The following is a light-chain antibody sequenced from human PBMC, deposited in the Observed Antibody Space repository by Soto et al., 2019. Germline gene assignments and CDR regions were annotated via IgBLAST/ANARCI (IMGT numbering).Light chain of an antibody. CDR3: HHYGVSTST. Sequence: EIVLTQSPGTLSLSPGERATLSCRASQSVSNNYLAWYQQKPGQAPSLLMHGASSRATGVPDRFSGSGSGADFTRTISRLEPDDFAVYYCHHYGVSTSTFGQGTKVEIK. CDR1: QSVSNNY. V-gene: IGKV3-20*01. CDR2: GAS. J-gene: IGKJ1*01.